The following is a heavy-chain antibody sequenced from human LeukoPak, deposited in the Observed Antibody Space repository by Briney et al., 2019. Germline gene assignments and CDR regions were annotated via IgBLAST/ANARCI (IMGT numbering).Heavy chain of an antibody. J-gene: IGHJ4*02. CDR3: ARGSDDSSGFYNPFYFDY. D-gene: IGHD3-22*01. CDR1: GFIFSSHW. Sequence: PGGSLRLSCAASGFIFSSHWMSWVRQAPGKGLERVANIKQDGSEKYYVDSVKGRFTISRDNARKSLYLQMNSLRVEDTAVYYCARGSDDSSGFYNPFYFDYWGQGTPVTVSP. CDR2: IKQDGSEK. V-gene: IGHV3-7*01.